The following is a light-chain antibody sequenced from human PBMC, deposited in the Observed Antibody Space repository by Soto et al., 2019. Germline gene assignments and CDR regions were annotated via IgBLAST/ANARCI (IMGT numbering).Light chain of an antibody. V-gene: IGKV3-11*01. CDR1: QNVDIY. J-gene: IGKJ4*01. CDR2: DAS. CDR3: QQRRDWPPLT. Sequence: EVVLTQSPVTLALSPGERANLSCRASQNVDIYVAWYQQRPGQAPRLLIYDASNRATGIPARFSGSGSGTDFTLTISSLEPEDFAVYYCQQRRDWPPLTFGGGTKVEIK.